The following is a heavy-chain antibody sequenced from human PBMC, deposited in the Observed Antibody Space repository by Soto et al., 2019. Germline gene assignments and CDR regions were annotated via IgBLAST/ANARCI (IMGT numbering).Heavy chain of an antibody. D-gene: IGHD2-2*01. V-gene: IGHV1-46*01. J-gene: IGHJ5*02. CDR2: INPSGGST. CDR1: GYTFTNYY. Sequence: ASVKVSCKTSGYTFTNYYMHWVRQAPGQGLEWMGIINPSGGSTSYSQKFQGRVTMTRDTSTSTVYMELSSLRSEDTAVYYCARDGCSSTRCAGGGNWLDPWGQGTLVTVSS. CDR3: ARDGCSSTRCAGGGNWLDP.